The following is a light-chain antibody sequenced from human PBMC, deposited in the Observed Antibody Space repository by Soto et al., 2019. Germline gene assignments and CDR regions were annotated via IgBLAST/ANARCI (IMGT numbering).Light chain of an antibody. V-gene: IGLV2-14*03. CDR2: DVS. CDR1: SDVGAYRY. CDR3: SSYTGGNARVV. J-gene: IGLJ2*01. Sequence: QSALTQPASVSGSPGQSITISCTGSDVGAYRYVSWYQQHPGKAPRLMIYDVSNRPSGVSDRFSGSKSGNTASLTISGLQPEDEVYFSCSSYTGGNARVVFGGGTKLTVL.